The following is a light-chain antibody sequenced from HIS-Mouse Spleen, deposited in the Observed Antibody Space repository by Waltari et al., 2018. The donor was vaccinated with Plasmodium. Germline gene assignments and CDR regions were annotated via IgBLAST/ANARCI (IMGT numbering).Light chain of an antibody. Sequence: SYELTQPPSVSVSPGQTARNTCSGDALPKQYAYWYQQKPGQAPVLVIYKDSGRPSGIPDRFSCSSSGTTVTLTISGVQAEDDADYYCQSADSSGTPNWVFGGGTKLTVL. J-gene: IGLJ3*02. V-gene: IGLV3-25*03. CDR1: ALPKQY. CDR2: KDS. CDR3: QSADSSGTPNWV.